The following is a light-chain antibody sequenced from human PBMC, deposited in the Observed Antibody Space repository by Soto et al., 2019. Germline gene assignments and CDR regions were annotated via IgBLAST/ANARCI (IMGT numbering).Light chain of an antibody. Sequence: DIVMTQSLDSLAVSLGERATINCKSSQSVLYSSNNKNYLAWYQQKAGQPAKLLIYWASTRASGVPDRFSGSGSGTDFTLTISSLQAEDVAVYYCQQYYSTPYTFGQGTKLEIK. V-gene: IGKV4-1*01. J-gene: IGKJ2*01. CDR3: QQYYSTPYT. CDR2: WAS. CDR1: QSVLYSSNNKNY.